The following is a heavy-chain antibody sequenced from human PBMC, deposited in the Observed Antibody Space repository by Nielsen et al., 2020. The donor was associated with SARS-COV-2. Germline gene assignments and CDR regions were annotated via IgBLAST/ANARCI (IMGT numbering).Heavy chain of an antibody. J-gene: IGHJ6*03. CDR3: ARLDSSSYMDV. D-gene: IGHD2-15*01. Sequence: KVSCKGSGYSFTSYWISWVRQMPGKGLEWMGRIDPSDSYTNYSPSSQGHVAISADKSISTAYLQWSSLKASDTAMYYCARLDSSSYMDVWGKGTTVTVSS. CDR1: GYSFTSYW. V-gene: IGHV5-10-1*01. CDR2: IDPSDSYT.